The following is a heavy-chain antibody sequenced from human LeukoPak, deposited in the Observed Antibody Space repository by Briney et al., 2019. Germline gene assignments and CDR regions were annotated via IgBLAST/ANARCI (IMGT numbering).Heavy chain of an antibody. J-gene: IGHJ3*02. CDR1: GYTFTGYY. D-gene: IGHD6-6*01. Sequence: GASVKVSCKASGYTFTGYYMHWVRQAPGQGLEWMGWINPNSGGTNYAQKFQGRVTMTRDTSISTAYMELSRLRSDDTAVYYCARAPSSSLHGAFDIWGQGTMVTVSS. V-gene: IGHV1-2*02. CDR2: INPNSGGT. CDR3: ARAPSSSLHGAFDI.